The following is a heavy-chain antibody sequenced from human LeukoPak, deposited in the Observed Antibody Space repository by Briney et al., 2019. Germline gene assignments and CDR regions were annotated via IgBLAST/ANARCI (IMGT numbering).Heavy chain of an antibody. J-gene: IGHJ3*02. Sequence: ASVKVSCKASGYIFTEYGISWVRQAPGQGLEWMGWISAYNGGTDYAQKLQSRVTMTTDTSTSTAYMELRSLRSDDTAVYFCARSHAFDIWGQGTMVTVSS. CDR3: ARSHAFDI. CDR2: ISAYNGGT. V-gene: IGHV1-18*01. CDR1: GYIFTEYG.